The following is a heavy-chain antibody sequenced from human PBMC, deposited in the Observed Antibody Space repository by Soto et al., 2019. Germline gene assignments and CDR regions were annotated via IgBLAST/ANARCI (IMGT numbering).Heavy chain of an antibody. Sequence: EVQLVESGGGLVQPGGSLRLSCAASGFSFSSYWMHWVSQAPGKGLVWVSRIKTDGSIITYADSVKGRFTISRDNATNTLYLQMNTLRAEDTAVYYCASVRQGAWYFDLWGRGTLVSVSS. CDR3: ASVRQGAWYFDL. CDR1: GFSFSSYW. CDR2: IKTDGSII. J-gene: IGHJ2*01. V-gene: IGHV3-74*01. D-gene: IGHD3-16*01.